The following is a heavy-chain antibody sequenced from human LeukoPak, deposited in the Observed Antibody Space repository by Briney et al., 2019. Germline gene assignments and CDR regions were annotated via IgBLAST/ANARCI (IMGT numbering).Heavy chain of an antibody. CDR2: INPNSGGT. CDR3: ARDGSPFYDSSGYYYEVY. CDR1: GYTFTGYY. D-gene: IGHD3-22*01. J-gene: IGHJ4*02. Sequence: GASVKVSCKASGYTFTGYYLHWVRQAPGQGLEWMGRINPNSGGTNYAQKFQGRVTMTRDTSISTAYMELSRLRSDDTAMYYCARDGSPFYDSSGYYYEVYWGQGTLATVSS. V-gene: IGHV1-2*06.